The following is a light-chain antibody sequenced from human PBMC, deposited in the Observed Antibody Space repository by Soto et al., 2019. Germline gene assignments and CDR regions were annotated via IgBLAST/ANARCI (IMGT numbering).Light chain of an antibody. Sequence: DVQMTQSPSSVSASVGDRVTITCRASQDVSRWLAWYQQKPGKAPKFLIYAASNLQSGDPSRFRGSGSGTDFTLTISSLQPEDFATYFCQQGNTFPITFGQGTRLELK. J-gene: IGKJ5*01. CDR2: AAS. CDR1: QDVSRW. CDR3: QQGNTFPIT. V-gene: IGKV1D-12*01.